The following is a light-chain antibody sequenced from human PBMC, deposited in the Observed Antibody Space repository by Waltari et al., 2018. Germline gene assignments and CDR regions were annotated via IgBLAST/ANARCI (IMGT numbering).Light chain of an antibody. CDR2: GAS. J-gene: IGKJ5*01. CDR3: QQYDNWPPV. CDR1: QSINSK. V-gene: IGKV3-15*01. Sequence: EIMMTQSPATLSVSPGERATLSCMASQSINSKVAWYQQKPGHTPRLRIYGASTRATGISARFSGSGSGTECTLTIRSLQSEDVARYSCQQYDNWPPVFGQGTRLEIK.